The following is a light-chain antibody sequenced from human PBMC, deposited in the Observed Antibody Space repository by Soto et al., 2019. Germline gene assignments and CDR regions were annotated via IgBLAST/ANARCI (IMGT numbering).Light chain of an antibody. CDR3: QQYDNQLT. CDR1: QDISNY. V-gene: IGKV1-33*01. CDR2: DAS. Sequence: DIQMTQSPSSLSASVGDRVTITCQASQDISNYLNWYQQKPGKAPKFLIYDASNLETGVPSRFSGSGSGTDFTFTISSLQPEDIATYYCQQYDNQLTFGGGTKVDIK. J-gene: IGKJ4*01.